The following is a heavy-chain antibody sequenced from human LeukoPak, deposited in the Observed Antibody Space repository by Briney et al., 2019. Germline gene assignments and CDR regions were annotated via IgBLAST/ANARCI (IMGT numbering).Heavy chain of an antibody. J-gene: IGHJ4*02. CDR3: ARRAPNNYYDSSGYELWFDY. CDR2: IKSKTDGGTT. CDR1: GFTFSNAW. V-gene: IGHV3-15*07. Sequence: GGSLRLSCAASGFTFSNAWMNWVRQAPGKGLEWVGRIKSKTDGGTTDYAAPVKGRFTISRDDSKNTLYLQMNSLKTEDTAVYYCARRAPNNYYDSSGYELWFDYWGQGTLVTVSS. D-gene: IGHD3-22*01.